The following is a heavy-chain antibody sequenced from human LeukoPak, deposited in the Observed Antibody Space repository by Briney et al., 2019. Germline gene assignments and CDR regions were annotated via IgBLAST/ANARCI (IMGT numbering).Heavy chain of an antibody. D-gene: IGHD6-13*01. CDR3: AKEGRSTTPGY. V-gene: IGHV3-23*01. Sequence: GGSLRLSCAASGFTFSSYAMSWVRQAPGKGLEWVSAISGSGGSTYYADSVKGRFTISRDNAKNSLYLQMNSLRAEDTAVYFCAKEGRSTTPGYWGQGTLVTVSS. CDR2: ISGSGGST. J-gene: IGHJ4*02. CDR1: GFTFSSYA.